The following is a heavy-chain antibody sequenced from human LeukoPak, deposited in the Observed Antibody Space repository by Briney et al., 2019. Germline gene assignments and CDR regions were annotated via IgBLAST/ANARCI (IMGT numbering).Heavy chain of an antibody. D-gene: IGHD6-13*01. CDR2: INTDGNST. J-gene: IGHJ4*02. CDR1: VYTFCTYW. CDR3: ARELASGD. Sequence: GGSLRLSCAASVYTFCTYWMHCVRQAPGKGLVWVSQINTDGNSTTYADSVKGRFTVSRDNAKNTLYVQMDRLRAEDTAVYDCARELASGDWGQGTLVTVSS. V-gene: IGHV3-74*01.